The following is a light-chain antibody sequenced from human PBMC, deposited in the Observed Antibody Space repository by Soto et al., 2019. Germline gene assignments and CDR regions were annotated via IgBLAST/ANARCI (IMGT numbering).Light chain of an antibody. Sequence: ESGLTQSPGTLSLSPWERATLSCRASRSVSSTYLAWYQQKPGQAPTLLIYGASSRATGIPDRFSGSGSGTDFTLTISRLEPEDFAVYYCQQYGSSPPITFGQGTRLEIK. CDR2: GAS. CDR1: RSVSSTY. CDR3: QQYGSSPPIT. J-gene: IGKJ5*01. V-gene: IGKV3-20*01.